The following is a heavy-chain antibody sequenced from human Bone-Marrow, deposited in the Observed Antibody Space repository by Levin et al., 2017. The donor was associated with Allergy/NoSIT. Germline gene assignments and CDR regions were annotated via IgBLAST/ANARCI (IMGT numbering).Heavy chain of an antibody. V-gene: IGHV4-61*01. D-gene: IGHD3-16*01. CDR1: GGSVSSGIHY. CDR3: ARDYAMSIDY. J-gene: IGHJ4*02. Sequence: KPSETLSLTCTVSGGSVSSGIHYWTWIRQPPGKGLEWIGYIYYSGSTKYNPSLKSRVSMSLDTSKNQFSLNLSSVTAADTAVYYCARDYAMSIDYWGQGTLVTVSS. CDR2: IYYSGST.